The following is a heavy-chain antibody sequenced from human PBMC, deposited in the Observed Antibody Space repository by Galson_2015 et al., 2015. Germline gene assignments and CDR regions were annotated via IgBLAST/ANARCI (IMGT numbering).Heavy chain of an antibody. CDR2: IYTSGST. D-gene: IGHD5-12*01. V-gene: IGHV4-61*02. J-gene: IGHJ4*02. CDR3: ARGIVARVGDY. Sequence: TLSLTCTVSGGSISSGSYYWSWIRQPAGKGLEWIGRIYTSGSTNYNPSLKSRVTISVDTSKNQFSLKLSSVTAADTAVYHCARGIVARVGDYWGQGTLVTVSS. CDR1: GGSISSGSYY.